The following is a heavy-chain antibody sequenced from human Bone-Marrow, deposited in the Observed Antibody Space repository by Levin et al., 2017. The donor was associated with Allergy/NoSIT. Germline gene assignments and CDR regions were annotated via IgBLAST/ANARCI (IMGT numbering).Heavy chain of an antibody. CDR2: ISGSGGST. J-gene: IGHJ4*02. D-gene: IGHD3-22*01. V-gene: IGHV3-23*01. Sequence: GGSLRLSCAASGFTFSSYAMSWVRQAPGKGLEWVSAISGSGGSTYYADSVKGRFTISRDNSKNTLYLQMNSLRAEDTAVYYCAKSPVVGDSSGYYYPRFDYWGQGTLVTVSS. CDR3: AKSPVVGDSSGYYYPRFDY. CDR1: GFTFSSYA.